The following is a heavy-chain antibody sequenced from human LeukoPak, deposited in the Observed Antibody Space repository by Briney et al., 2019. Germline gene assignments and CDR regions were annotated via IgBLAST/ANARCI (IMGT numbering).Heavy chain of an antibody. Sequence: PGGSLGLSCAASGFTFSDYYMSWIRQAPGKGLEWVSYISSSGSTIYYADSVKGRFTISRDNAKNSLYLQMNSLRAEDTAVYYCAREVTTVTRVFDYWGQGTLVTVSS. CDR1: GFTFSDYY. D-gene: IGHD4-17*01. CDR3: AREVTTVTRVFDY. J-gene: IGHJ4*02. V-gene: IGHV3-11*01. CDR2: ISSSGSTI.